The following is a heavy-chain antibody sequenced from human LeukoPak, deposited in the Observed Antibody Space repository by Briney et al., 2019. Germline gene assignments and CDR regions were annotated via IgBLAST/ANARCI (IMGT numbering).Heavy chain of an antibody. CDR2: IIPIFGTA. CDR1: GGTFSSYA. D-gene: IGHD5-18*01. V-gene: IGHV1-69*05. J-gene: IGHJ6*03. CDR3: ARDTAHVDTAMVQNYYYYMDV. Sequence: GASVKVSCKASGGTFSSYAISWVRQAPGQGLEWMGGIIPIFGTANYAQKFQGRVTITTDESTSTVYMELSSLRSEDTAVYYCARDTAHVDTAMVQNYYYYMDVWGKGTTVTVSS.